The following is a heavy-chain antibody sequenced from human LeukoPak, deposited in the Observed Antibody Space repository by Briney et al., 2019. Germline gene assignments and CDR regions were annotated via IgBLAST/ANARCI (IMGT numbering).Heavy chain of an antibody. Sequence: SQTLSLTCAISGDSVSSNSAAWNWIRQSPSRGLEWLGRTYYRSKWYNDYAVSVKSRITINPDTSKNQFSLQLNSVTPEDTAVYYCARDYYYDSSGSSALYYYYGMDVWGQGTTVTVSS. V-gene: IGHV6-1*01. J-gene: IGHJ6*02. D-gene: IGHD3-22*01. CDR2: TYYRSKWYN. CDR3: ARDYYYDSSGSSALYYYYGMDV. CDR1: GDSVSSNSAA.